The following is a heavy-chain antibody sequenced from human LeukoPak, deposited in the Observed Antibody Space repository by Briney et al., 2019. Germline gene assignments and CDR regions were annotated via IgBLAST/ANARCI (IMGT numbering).Heavy chain of an antibody. Sequence: SETLSLTCAVYGGSFSGYYWSWIRQPPGKGLEWIGEINHSGSTNYNPSLKSRVTISVDTSKNQFSLKLSSVTAADTAVYYCARARGYSSYYFDYWGQGTLVAVSS. CDR2: INHSGST. CDR1: GGSFSGYY. J-gene: IGHJ4*02. V-gene: IGHV4-34*01. CDR3: ARARGYSSYYFDY. D-gene: IGHD5-18*01.